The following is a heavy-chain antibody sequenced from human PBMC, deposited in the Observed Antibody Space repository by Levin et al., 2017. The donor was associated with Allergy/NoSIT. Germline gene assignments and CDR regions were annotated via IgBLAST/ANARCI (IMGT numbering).Heavy chain of an antibody. J-gene: IGHJ4*02. CDR2: ISRSGGSDNTT. CDR1: GFTFTTYD. D-gene: IGHD3-10*01. CDR3: AKAKGLKRGFDY. V-gene: IGHV3-23*01. Sequence: GGSLRLSCAASGFTFTTYDMNWVRQVSGKGLEWVSSISRSGGSDNTTYCADSVKGRFTISRDNSKNTVYLEMNRLRAEDTAVYYCAKAKGLKRGFDYWGQGTLVTVSS.